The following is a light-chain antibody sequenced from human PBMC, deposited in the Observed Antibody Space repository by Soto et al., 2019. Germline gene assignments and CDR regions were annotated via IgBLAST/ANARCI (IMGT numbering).Light chain of an antibody. Sequence: PGERATLSCRASQSVSSTYLAWYQQKPGQAPRPLTSAASSRATGTPDRFSGSGSGTDFTLTISRLEPEDFAVYYCQQYGSSRWTFGQGTKVEIK. J-gene: IGKJ1*01. CDR3: QQYGSSRWT. CDR2: AAS. CDR1: QSVSSTY. V-gene: IGKV3-20*01.